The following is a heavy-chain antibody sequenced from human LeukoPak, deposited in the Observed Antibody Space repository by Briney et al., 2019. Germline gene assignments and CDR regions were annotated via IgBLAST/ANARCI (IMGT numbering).Heavy chain of an antibody. V-gene: IGHV3-43D*03. CDR2: ISWDGGST. CDR1: GFAFDDYA. J-gene: IGHJ6*03. Sequence: PGGSLRLFCAASGFAFDDYAMHWVPQAPGKGLEWVSLISWDGGSTYYADSVKGRLTIPRDNSKNSLYLQMNSLRAEDTALYYCAKDNVGRVAYTTYYMDVWGKGTTVTVSS. D-gene: IGHD1-14*01. CDR3: AKDNVGRVAYTTYYMDV.